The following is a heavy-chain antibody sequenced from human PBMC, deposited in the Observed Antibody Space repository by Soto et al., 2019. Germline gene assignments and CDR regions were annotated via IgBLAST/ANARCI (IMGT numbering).Heavy chain of an antibody. J-gene: IGHJ4*02. D-gene: IGHD3-16*01. CDR2: INYSGKT. Sequence: QLQLRESGPGLVNPSETLSLTCPVSGGSIRSSTYYWCWIRQPPGKGLEWIGSINYSGKTYYKSSLQSRVTISIDTAKNQFSLSLSSLTAADAAVYYCARLVLGATATNYFDYWGQGTLVNVSS. CDR3: ARLVLGATATNYFDY. CDR1: GGSIRSSTYY. V-gene: IGHV4-39*01.